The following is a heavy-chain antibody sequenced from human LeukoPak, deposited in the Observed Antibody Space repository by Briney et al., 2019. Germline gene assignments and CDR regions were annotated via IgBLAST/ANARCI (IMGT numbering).Heavy chain of an antibody. D-gene: IGHD6-13*01. CDR2: ISGRGGST. CDR3: ARKDYAAGKKTIDY. J-gene: IGHJ4*02. Sequence: GGSLRLSCAASGFTFSISAMNWVRQAPGKGLEWVSAISGRGGSTFCADSVKGRVTISRDNAKNSLYLQMNSLRAEDTAVYYCARKDYAAGKKTIDYWGQGTLVTVSS. CDR1: GFTFSISA. V-gene: IGHV3-23*01.